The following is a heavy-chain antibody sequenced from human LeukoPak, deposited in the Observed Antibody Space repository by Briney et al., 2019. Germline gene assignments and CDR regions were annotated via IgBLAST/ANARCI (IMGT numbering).Heavy chain of an antibody. Sequence: PSQTLSLTCTVSGGSISSGDYCWSWIRQPPGKGLEWIGYIYYSGSTYYNPSLKSRVTISVDTSKNQFSLKLSSVTAADTAVYYCTRHGDFPLYYFDYWGQGTLATVSS. D-gene: IGHD2/OR15-2a*01. V-gene: IGHV4-30-4*01. CDR2: IYYSGST. CDR1: GGSISSGDYC. J-gene: IGHJ4*02. CDR3: TRHGDFPLYYFDY.